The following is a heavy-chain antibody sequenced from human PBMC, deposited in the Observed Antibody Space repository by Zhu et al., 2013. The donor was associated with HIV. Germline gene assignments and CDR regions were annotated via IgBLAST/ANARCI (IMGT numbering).Heavy chain of an antibody. Sequence: QVQLVQSGAEVKKPGASVKVSCKASGYTFTNFYIHWVRQAPGHGLEWMGIFNPSDGSTSYAQKFQGRVTVIRDTSTSTVYMELSSLRSEDTAIYYCARDRTTGAHYYYMDVWGKGTTVTVSS. V-gene: IGHV1-46*01. CDR2: FNPSDGST. D-gene: IGHD4-17*01. CDR3: ARDRTTGAHYYYMDV. J-gene: IGHJ6*03. CDR1: GYTFTNFY.